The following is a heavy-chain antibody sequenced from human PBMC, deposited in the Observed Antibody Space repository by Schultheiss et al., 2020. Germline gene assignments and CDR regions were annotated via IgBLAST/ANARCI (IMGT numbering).Heavy chain of an antibody. CDR1: GFTFSGSA. D-gene: IGHD6-13*01. CDR3: VGSGYSSSWFYYYYYMDV. V-gene: IGHV3-30*14. CDR2: IWYDGSNK. J-gene: IGHJ6*03. Sequence: GGSLRLSCAASGFTFSGSAMHWVRQAPGKGLEWVAVIWYDGSNKYYADSVKGRFTISRDNSKNTLYLQMSSLRAEDTAVYYCVGSGYSSSWFYYYYYMDVWGKGTTVTVSS.